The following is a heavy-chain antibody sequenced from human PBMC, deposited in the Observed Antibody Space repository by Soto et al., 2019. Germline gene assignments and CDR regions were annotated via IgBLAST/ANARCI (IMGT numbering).Heavy chain of an antibody. Sequence: EVQLGESGGGLVQPGGSLRLSCAVSGFTFSAYWMHWVRQTPGKGLVWVSRINPDGTKTNYADSVEGRFTISRDNSKNTLYLQMNSLRAEDTAVYYCARDLENNYDFWSGYYIEGYYYYYGMDVWGQGTTVTVSS. D-gene: IGHD3-3*01. CDR3: ARDLENNYDFWSGYYIEGYYYYYGMDV. CDR2: INPDGTKT. CDR1: GFTFSAYW. J-gene: IGHJ6*02. V-gene: IGHV3-74*01.